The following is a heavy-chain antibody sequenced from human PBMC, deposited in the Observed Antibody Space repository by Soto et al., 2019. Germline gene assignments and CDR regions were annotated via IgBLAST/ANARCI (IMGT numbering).Heavy chain of an antibody. CDR3: TRDRGGRGGY. CDR1: GFTFSSYW. Sequence: EVQLVESGGGLVQPGGSLRLSCAASGFTFSSYWMHWVRQAPGKGLVWVSRTNEDGSTINYADSVKGRFTISRDNAKNTLYLEMNGLRAGDTAVYYCTRDRGGRGGYWGQGTLVTVSS. D-gene: IGHD3-16*01. CDR2: TNEDGSTI. V-gene: IGHV3-74*01. J-gene: IGHJ4*02.